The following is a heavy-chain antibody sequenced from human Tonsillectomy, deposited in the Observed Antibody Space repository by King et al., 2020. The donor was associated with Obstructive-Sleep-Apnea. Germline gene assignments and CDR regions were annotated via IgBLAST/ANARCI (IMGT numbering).Heavy chain of an antibody. CDR2: ISYDGGNK. Sequence: VQLVESGGGVVQPGRSLRLSCAASGFTFSDYGMHWVRQAPGKGLEWVAVISYDGGNKFFADSVTGRFTISRDNSKNTLYLQMNSLRAADTAVYYCAKGLDFFAVLSLDVWGQGTTVTVSS. CDR3: AKGLDFFAVLSLDV. V-gene: IGHV3-30*18. CDR1: GFTFSDYG. J-gene: IGHJ6*02. D-gene: IGHD3-3*01.